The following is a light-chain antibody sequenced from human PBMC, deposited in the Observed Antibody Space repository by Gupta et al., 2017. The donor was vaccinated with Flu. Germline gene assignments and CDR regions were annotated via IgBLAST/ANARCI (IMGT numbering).Light chain of an antibody. V-gene: IGKV1-9*01. Sequence: GDRVTITCRASQVISNYLAWYQQKPGRAPKLLIYAASTLESGVPSRFSGSGSGTEFTLTINSLQPEDSATYYCQELDRYPLTFGGGTKVEIK. J-gene: IGKJ4*01. CDR1: QVISNY. CDR3: QELDRYPLT. CDR2: AAS.